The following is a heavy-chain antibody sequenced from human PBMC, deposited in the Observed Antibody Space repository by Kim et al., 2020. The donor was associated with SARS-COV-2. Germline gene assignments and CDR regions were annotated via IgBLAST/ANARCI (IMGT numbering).Heavy chain of an antibody. D-gene: IGHD3-10*01. J-gene: IGHJ4*02. CDR3: ARVGFTMVRGVNPLTYYFDY. Sequence: SETLSLTCTVSGGSISSYYWSWIRQPPGKGLEWIGYIYYSGSTNYNPSLKSRVTISVDTSKNQFSLKLSSVTAADTAVYYCARVGFTMVRGVNPLTYYFDYWGQGTLVTVSS. CDR1: GGSISSYY. CDR2: IYYSGST. V-gene: IGHV4-59*01.